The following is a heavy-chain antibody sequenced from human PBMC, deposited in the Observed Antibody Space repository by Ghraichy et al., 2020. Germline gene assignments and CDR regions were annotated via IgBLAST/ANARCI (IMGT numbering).Heavy chain of an antibody. J-gene: IGHJ4*02. CDR3: ASGRPGGFGELLDYFDY. V-gene: IGHV4-39*01. CDR1: GGSISSSSYY. Sequence: SETLSLTCTVSGGSISSSSYYWGWIRQPPGKGLEWIGSIYYSGSTYYNPSLKSRVTISVDTSKNQFSLKLSSVTAADTAVYYCASGRPGGFGELLDYFDYWGQGTLVTVSS. D-gene: IGHD3-10*01. CDR2: IYYSGST.